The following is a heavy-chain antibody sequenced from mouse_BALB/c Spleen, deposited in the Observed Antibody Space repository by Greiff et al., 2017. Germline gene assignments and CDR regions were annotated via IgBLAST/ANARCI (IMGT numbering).Heavy chain of an antibody. V-gene: IGHV5-4*02. D-gene: IGHD2-2*01. CDR3: AGGYPYYYAMDY. CDR2: ISDGGSYT. Sequence: DVQLVESGGGLVKPGGSLKLSCAASGFTFSDYYMYWVRQTPEKRLEWVATISDGGSYTYYPDSVKGRFTISRDNAKNNLYLQMSSLKSEDTAMYYCAGGYPYYYAMDYWGQGTSVTVSS. J-gene: IGHJ4*01. CDR1: GFTFSDYY.